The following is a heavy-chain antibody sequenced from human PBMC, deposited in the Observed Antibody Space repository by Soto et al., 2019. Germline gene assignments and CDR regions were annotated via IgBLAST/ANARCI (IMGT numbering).Heavy chain of an antibody. CDR1: GGSFTSTNQ. Sequence: QVQLQESGPGLVTPSGTLSLTRAVSGGSFTSTNQWPWVRHPPGQGLEWIGESYRTGSTNYKTSLKSRVTISLDKSEDQFALKVTSLTAAHTAVYYCASRDPGTSVDYWGQGTLVTVSS. CDR2: SYRTGST. CDR3: ASRDPGTSVDY. J-gene: IGHJ4*02. D-gene: IGHD1-7*01. V-gene: IGHV4-4*02.